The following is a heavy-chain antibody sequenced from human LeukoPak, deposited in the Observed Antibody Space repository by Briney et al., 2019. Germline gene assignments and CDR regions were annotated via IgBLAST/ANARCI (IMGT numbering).Heavy chain of an antibody. V-gene: IGHV3-23*01. CDR1: GFIFNTNG. D-gene: IGHD1-1*01. CDR2: IAGGDKST. CDR3: ARGVYWSLDY. J-gene: IGHJ4*02. Sequence: GRSLRLSCAISGFIFNTNGMNWVRQSPGKGLEWLATIAGGDKSTYYADSVKGRFAISRDNSKNTVFLHMNSLRVEDTAVYYCARGVYWSLDYWGQGTPVTVSS.